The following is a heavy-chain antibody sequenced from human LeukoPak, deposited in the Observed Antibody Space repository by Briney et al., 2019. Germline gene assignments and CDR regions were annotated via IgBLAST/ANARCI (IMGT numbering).Heavy chain of an antibody. CDR3: ARGAPLLWFGELLFRHSWFDP. J-gene: IGHJ5*02. CDR1: GYTFTSYY. V-gene: IGHV1-46*01. CDR2: INPSVGST. Sequence: ASVKVSCKASGYTFTSYYMHWVRQAPGEGLEWMGIINPSVGSTSYAQKFQGRVTMTRDTSTSTVYMELSSLRSEDTAVYYCARGAPLLWFGELLFRHSWFDPWGQGTLVTVSS. D-gene: IGHD3-10*01.